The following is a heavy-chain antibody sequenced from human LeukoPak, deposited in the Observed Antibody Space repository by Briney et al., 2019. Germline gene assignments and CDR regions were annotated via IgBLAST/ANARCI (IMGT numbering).Heavy chain of an antibody. CDR3: ASAGYDFWSAYFPFDY. Sequence: GGSLRLSCVASGLSFSSYWMSWVRQAPGKGLEWVANIKQDRSEKYYMDSVKGRFTISRDNAKNSLYLQMDSLRAEDTAVYYCASAGYDFWSAYFPFDYWGQGTLVTVSS. J-gene: IGHJ4*02. CDR1: GLSFSSYW. CDR2: IKQDRSEK. V-gene: IGHV3-7*01. D-gene: IGHD3-3*01.